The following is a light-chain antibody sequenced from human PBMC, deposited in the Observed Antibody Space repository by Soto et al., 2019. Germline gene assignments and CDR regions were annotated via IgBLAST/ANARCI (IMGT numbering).Light chain of an antibody. CDR1: QSVSGSS. Sequence: EIVLTQSPGTLSLSPGERATLSCMASQSVSGSSLAWYQQRSGQAPRLLIYGASTRATGIPDRFSGSGSGTDFSLTISSLEPGDLAVYYCQQYGSSPRTFGQGTKVDIK. V-gene: IGKV3-20*01. J-gene: IGKJ1*01. CDR2: GAS. CDR3: QQYGSSPRT.